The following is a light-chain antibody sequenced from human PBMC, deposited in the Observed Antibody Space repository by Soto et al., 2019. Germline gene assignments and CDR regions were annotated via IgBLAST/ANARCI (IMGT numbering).Light chain of an antibody. CDR1: QSVSSSY. Sequence: EIVLTQSPGTLSLSPGERATLSCRASQSVSSSYLAWYQQKPGQAPRLLIYGASSRATGIPDRFSGSGSGTDFTLIIIRLEPEDFAVYYCQQYGSSPVTFGQGTKVEIK. J-gene: IGKJ1*01. V-gene: IGKV3-20*01. CDR2: GAS. CDR3: QQYGSSPVT.